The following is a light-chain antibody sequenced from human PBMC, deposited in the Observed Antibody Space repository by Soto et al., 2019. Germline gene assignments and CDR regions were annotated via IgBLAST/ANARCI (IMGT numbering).Light chain of an antibody. J-gene: IGLJ1*01. CDR1: SSNIGAGYD. CDR2: GNS. CDR3: QSYDSSLSGSYV. Sequence: QSVLTRSPSVSGAPGQRVTISCTGSSSNIGAGYDVHWYQQLPGTAPKLLIYGNSNRPSGVPDRFSGSKSGTSASLAITGLQAQDEADYYCQSYDSSLSGSYVFGTGTKLTVL. V-gene: IGLV1-40*01.